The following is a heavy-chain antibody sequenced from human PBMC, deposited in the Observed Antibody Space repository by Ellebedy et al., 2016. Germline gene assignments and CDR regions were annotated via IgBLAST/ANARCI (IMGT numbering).Heavy chain of an antibody. CDR2: INHSGST. CDR3: ARDHSGLGKAVAGGWSDY. D-gene: IGHD6-19*01. Sequence: SETLSLTCAVYGGSFSGYYWSWIRQPPGKGLEWIGEINHSGSTNYNPSLKSRVTISVDTSKNQFSLKLSSVTAADTAVYYCARDHSGLGKAVAGGWSDYWGQGTLVTVSS. J-gene: IGHJ4*02. V-gene: IGHV4-34*01. CDR1: GGSFSGYY.